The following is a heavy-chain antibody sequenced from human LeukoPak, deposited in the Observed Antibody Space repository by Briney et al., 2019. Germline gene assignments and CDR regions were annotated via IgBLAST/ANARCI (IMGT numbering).Heavy chain of an antibody. J-gene: IGHJ5*01. CDR2: IYYNVET. Sequence: RPSETLSLTCAVYGGSFSGYYWSWIRQPAGQGLEWVGRIYYNVETNYNPSLKSRVTMSVDTSKNQISLKVNSVTAADTAVYYCARGPGAATQEAFDSWGQGTLVTVSS. D-gene: IGHD2-15*01. CDR3: ARGPGAATQEAFDS. V-gene: IGHV4-59*10. CDR1: GGSFSGYY.